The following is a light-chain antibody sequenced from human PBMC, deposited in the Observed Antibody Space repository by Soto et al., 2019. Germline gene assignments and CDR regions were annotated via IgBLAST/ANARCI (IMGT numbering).Light chain of an antibody. CDR3: LLYYGAAHV. V-gene: IGLV7-43*01. Sequence: QAVVTQEPSLTVSPGGTVTLTCAANTGAVTSGYFPNWFQQKPGQAPRALIYSTNNKHSWTPARFSGSLLGGKAALTLSGVQPVDEAEYYCLLYYGAAHVFGGGTKLTVL. J-gene: IGLJ2*01. CDR1: TGAVTSGYF. CDR2: STN.